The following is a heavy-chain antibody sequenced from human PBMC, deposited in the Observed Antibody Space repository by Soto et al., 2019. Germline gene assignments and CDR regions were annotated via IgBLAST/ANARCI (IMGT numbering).Heavy chain of an antibody. CDR2: IYYSGST. CDR1: GGSISSYY. J-gene: IGHJ5*02. V-gene: IGHV4-59*01. D-gene: IGHD3-3*01. CDR3: ARDITDFCSGYHDNWFDT. Sequence: SQTLSLTCTVSGGSISSYYWSWIRQPPGKGLEWIGSIYYSGSTNYNPSLKRRVTISVDTSNNQFSRKLSSVRGGHRAVSYCARDITDFCSGYHDNWFDTWGQGTLVTV.